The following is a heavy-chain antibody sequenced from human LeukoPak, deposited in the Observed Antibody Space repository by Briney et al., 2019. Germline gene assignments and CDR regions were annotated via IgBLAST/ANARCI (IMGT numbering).Heavy chain of an antibody. CDR1: GFTFPNAW. V-gene: IGHV3-15*01. J-gene: IGHJ5*02. D-gene: IGHD3-10*01. Sequence: GGSLRLSCAAPGFTFPNAWMYWVRQAPGKGLEWVGRIKSKTDGGTSDYAAPVTGRFTISRDDSKSTLYLEMNSLKTEDTGVYYCSTLWYGAWGQGTLVTVSS. CDR3: STLWYGA. CDR2: IKSKTDGGTS.